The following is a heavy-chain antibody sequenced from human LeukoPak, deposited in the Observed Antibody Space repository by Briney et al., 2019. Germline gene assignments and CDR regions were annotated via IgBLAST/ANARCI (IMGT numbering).Heavy chain of an antibody. D-gene: IGHD5-12*01. V-gene: IGHV1-8*03. CDR3: ARGRSTGYPYYFEY. Sequence: ASVKVSCKASGYTFTSYDINWVRQATGQGLEWIGWVNPNSGSTGYAQKVQGRVTITRNPSISTAYMELRGLRSEDTAVYYCARGRSTGYPYYFEYWGQGTLVTVSS. J-gene: IGHJ4*02. CDR1: GYTFTSYD. CDR2: VNPNSGST.